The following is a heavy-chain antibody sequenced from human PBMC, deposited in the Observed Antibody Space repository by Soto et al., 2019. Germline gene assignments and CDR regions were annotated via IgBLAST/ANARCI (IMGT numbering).Heavy chain of an antibody. V-gene: IGHV1-69*01. D-gene: IGHD3-10*01. CDR3: ARVLYYGSGSYSPYGMDV. J-gene: IGHJ6*02. CDR2: VSPPFRTS. CDR1: GVSFNNNG. Sequence: QVQLVQSGAEVEKPGSSVKVSCKTSGVSFNNNGIGWVRQAPGHGLEWMGGVSPPFRTSNYARKFQGRISITADASTGTVNMELRSLTSEDTAQYYCARVLYYGSGSYSPYGMDVWGQGTTVTVSS.